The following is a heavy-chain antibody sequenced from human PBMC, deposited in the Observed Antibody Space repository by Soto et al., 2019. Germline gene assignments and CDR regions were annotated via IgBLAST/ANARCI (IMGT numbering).Heavy chain of an antibody. J-gene: IGHJ6*02. D-gene: IGHD2-8*02. Sequence: QVQLVESGGGVVQPGRSLRLSCAASGFTFSSYGMHWVRQAPGKGLEWVAVISYDGSNKYYADSVKGRFTISRDNSKNTLYLQMNSLRAEDTAVYYCAKDLVVEVSSRFHYYGIDVCGQGTTVTVSS. CDR3: AKDLVVEVSSRFHYYGIDV. CDR1: GFTFSSYG. V-gene: IGHV3-30*18. CDR2: ISYDGSNK.